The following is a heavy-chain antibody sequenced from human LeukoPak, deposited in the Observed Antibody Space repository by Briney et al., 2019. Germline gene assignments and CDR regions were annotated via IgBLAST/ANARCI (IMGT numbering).Heavy chain of an antibody. V-gene: IGHV3-33*06. Sequence: GGSLRLSCAASGFTFSSYGMHWVRQAPGKGLEWVAVIWYDGSNKYYADSVKGRFTISRDNSKNTLYLQMNSLRAEDTAVYYCAKDGGYCSSTSCYTGGRVPSSPHYYFDYWGQGTLVTVSS. CDR2: IWYDGSNK. J-gene: IGHJ4*02. CDR1: GFTFSSYG. D-gene: IGHD2-2*02. CDR3: AKDGGYCSSTSCYTGGRVPSSPHYYFDY.